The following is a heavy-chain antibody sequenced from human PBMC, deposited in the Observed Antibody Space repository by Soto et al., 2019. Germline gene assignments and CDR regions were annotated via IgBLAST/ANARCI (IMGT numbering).Heavy chain of an antibody. CDR1: GFTFSSYS. Sequence: EVQLVESGGGLVKPGGSLRLSCAASGFTFSSYSMNWVRQAPGKGLEWVSSISSSSSYIYYADSVKGRFTISRDNAKNSLYLQMYSLRAEDTAVYYCARENYDILTGYYFDYWGQGTLVTVS. CDR2: ISSSSSYI. D-gene: IGHD3-9*01. J-gene: IGHJ4*02. CDR3: ARENYDILTGYYFDY. V-gene: IGHV3-21*01.